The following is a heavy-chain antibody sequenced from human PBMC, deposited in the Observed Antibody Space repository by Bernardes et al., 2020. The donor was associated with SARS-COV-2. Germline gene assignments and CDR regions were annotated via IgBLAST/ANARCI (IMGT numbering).Heavy chain of an antibody. Sequence: SETLSLTCTVSGGFISSYYWAWIRQTPGKGLEWIGYIYYTGIMNYNPSLESRVTISVDTFKNQISLKLRSVTAADTAVYYCARVYSSGWRSRYYFDYWGQGTLVTVSS. J-gene: IGHJ4*02. D-gene: IGHD6-19*01. CDR2: IYYTGIM. CDR1: GGFISSYY. V-gene: IGHV4-59*01. CDR3: ARVYSSGWRSRYYFDY.